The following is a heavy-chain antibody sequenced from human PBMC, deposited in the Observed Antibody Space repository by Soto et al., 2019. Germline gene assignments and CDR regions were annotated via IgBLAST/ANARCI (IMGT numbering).Heavy chain of an antibody. Sequence: TGGSLRLSCAASGFTVSSNYMSWVRQAPGKGLEWVSVIYSGGSTYYADSVKGRFTISRDNSKNTLYLQMNSLRAEDTAVYYCARIRRIAATGRERGYHYYYYMVVWCKGTTVTVSS. CDR2: IYSGGST. D-gene: IGHD2-15*01. J-gene: IGHJ6*03. CDR3: ARIRRIAATGRERGYHYYYYMVV. CDR1: GFTVSSNY. V-gene: IGHV3-66*01.